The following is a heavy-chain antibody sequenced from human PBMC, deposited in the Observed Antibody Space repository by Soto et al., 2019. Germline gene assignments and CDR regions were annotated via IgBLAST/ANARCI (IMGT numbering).Heavy chain of an antibody. V-gene: IGHV4-31*03. Sequence: SETLSLTCTVSGGSISSGGYYWNWIRQHPGKGLEWIGYIYYSGSTYYNPSLKSRVTISVDTSKSQFSLKLSSVTAADTAVYYCAGARCSGGSCYGMDVWGQGTTVTVSS. J-gene: IGHJ6*02. CDR3: AGARCSGGSCYGMDV. CDR2: IYYSGST. D-gene: IGHD2-15*01. CDR1: GGSISSGGYY.